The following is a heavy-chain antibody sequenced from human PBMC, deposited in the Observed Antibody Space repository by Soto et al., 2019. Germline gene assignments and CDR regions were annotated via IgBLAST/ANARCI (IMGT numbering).Heavy chain of an antibody. V-gene: IGHV1-69*06. CDR1: GGTFSSYA. CDR3: AMPPELHSSSWLRYFEY. D-gene: IGHD6-13*01. J-gene: IGHJ4*02. Sequence: ASVKVSCKASGGTFSSYAISWVRQAPGQGLEWMGGIIPIFGTANYAQKFQGRVTITADKSTSTAYMELSSLRSEDTAVYYCAMPPELHSSSWLRYFEYWGQGTLVTVSS. CDR2: IIPIFGTA.